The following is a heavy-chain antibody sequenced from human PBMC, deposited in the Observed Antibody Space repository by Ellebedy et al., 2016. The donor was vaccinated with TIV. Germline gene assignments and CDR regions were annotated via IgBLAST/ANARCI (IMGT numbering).Heavy chain of an antibody. CDR1: GYTFTSYD. V-gene: IGHV1-8*01. Sequence: AASVKVSCKASGYTFTSYDIHWVRQATGQGLEYLGWIKPSSGNTGYAQKFQGRVTMTRNTSTSTAYMELSSLGSEDTAVDYCAVGLFDPWGQGTLVTVSS. D-gene: IGHD3-10*01. CDR3: AVGLFDP. CDR2: IKPSSGNT. J-gene: IGHJ5*02.